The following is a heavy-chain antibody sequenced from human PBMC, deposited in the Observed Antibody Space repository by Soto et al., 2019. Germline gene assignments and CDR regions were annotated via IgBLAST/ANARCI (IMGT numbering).Heavy chain of an antibody. CDR3: VRHAFVKYYLDTGDSYRNWFGP. CDR2: IDPSDSST. J-gene: IGHJ5*02. CDR1: GYKFTSYW. D-gene: IGHD2-21*01. Sequence: GESLKISCKGSGYKFTSYWITWVRQMPGKGLEWMGRIDPSDSSTNYSPSFQGHVTISADKSITTAYLQWSSLGASDTAMYYCVRHAFVKYYLDTGDSYRNWFGPWGQGTLVTVSS. V-gene: IGHV5-10-1*01.